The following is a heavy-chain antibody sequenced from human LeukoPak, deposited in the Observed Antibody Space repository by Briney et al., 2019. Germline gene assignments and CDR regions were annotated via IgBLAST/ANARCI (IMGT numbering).Heavy chain of an antibody. V-gene: IGHV3-30*18. Sequence: GGSLRLSCVASGFTFSTSVMHWVRQAPGKGLEWVAVISYDGSNKYYADSVKGRFTISRDNSKNTLYLQMNSLRAEDTAVYYCAKPQLHSSGWYVFDYWGQGTLVTVSS. CDR1: GFTFSTSV. J-gene: IGHJ4*02. CDR3: AKPQLHSSGWYVFDY. CDR2: ISYDGSNK. D-gene: IGHD6-19*01.